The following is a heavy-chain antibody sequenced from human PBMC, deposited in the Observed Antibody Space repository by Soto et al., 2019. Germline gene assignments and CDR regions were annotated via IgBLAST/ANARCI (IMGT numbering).Heavy chain of an antibody. V-gene: IGHV4-34*01. Sequence: QVQLQQWGAGLLKPSETLSLTCAVYGGSFSGYYWSWIRQPPGKGLEWIGEINHSGSTNYNPSLKSRVTIAVDTSKNQFSRKLSSVTAADTALYYCARCSFLEWSLFFDYWGQGTLVTVSS. J-gene: IGHJ4*02. CDR1: GGSFSGYY. D-gene: IGHD3-3*01. CDR3: ARCSFLEWSLFFDY. CDR2: INHSGST.